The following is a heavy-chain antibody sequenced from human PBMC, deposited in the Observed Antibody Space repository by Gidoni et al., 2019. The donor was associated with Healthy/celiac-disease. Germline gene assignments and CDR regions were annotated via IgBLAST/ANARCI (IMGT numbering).Heavy chain of an antibody. V-gene: IGHV1-8*01. CDR1: GYTFTSYD. Sequence: QVQLVQSGAEVKKPGASVKVSCKASGYTFTSYDINWVRQATGQGLEWMGWRNPNSGNTGYAQKFQGRVTMTRNTSISTAYMELSSLRSEDTAVYYCARASRLAKRWLQFSYDYWGQGTLVTVSS. CDR2: RNPNSGNT. CDR3: ARASRLAKRWLQFSYDY. D-gene: IGHD5-12*01. J-gene: IGHJ4*02.